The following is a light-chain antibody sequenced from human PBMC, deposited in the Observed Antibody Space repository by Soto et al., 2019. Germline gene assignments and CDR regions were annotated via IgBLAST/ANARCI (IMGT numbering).Light chain of an antibody. CDR2: DAS. CDR3: QQYNSYSRT. CDR1: QSISSW. J-gene: IGKJ1*01. Sequence: DIQMTQSPSTLSASVGDRVTITCRASQSISSWLAWYQQKPGKAPKLLIYDASSLESGVPSRFSGSGSGTGIPPPHRRLQPYGFATYYCQQYNSYSRTFGQGTKVDIK. V-gene: IGKV1-5*01.